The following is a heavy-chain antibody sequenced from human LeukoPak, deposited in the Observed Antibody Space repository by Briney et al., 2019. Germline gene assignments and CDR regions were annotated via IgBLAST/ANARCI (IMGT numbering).Heavy chain of an antibody. CDR2: IYYSGST. D-gene: IGHD3-3*01. CDR1: GGSISSSSYY. V-gene: IGHV4-61*01. Sequence: TSETLSLTCTVSGGSISSSSYYWSWIRQPPGKGLEWIGYIYYSGSTNYNPSLKSRVTISVDTSKNQFSLKLSSVTAADTAVYYCARTTYDFWSGYYFDYWGQGTLVTVSS. CDR3: ARTTYDFWSGYYFDY. J-gene: IGHJ4*02.